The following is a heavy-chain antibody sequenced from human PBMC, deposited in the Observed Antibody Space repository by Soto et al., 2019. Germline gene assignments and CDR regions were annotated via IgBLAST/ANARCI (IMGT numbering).Heavy chain of an antibody. V-gene: IGHV4-34*01. D-gene: IGHD6-19*01. J-gene: IGHJ1*01. CDR2: INHSGST. CDR3: ARGRSGWYRPAEYFQH. CDR1: GGSFSGYY. Sequence: QVQLQQWGAGLLKPSETLSLTCAVYGGSFSGYYWSWIRQPPGKGLEWIGEINHSGSTNYNPSLKRRVTISVDTSKNQFSLKLSSVTAADTAVYYCARGRSGWYRPAEYFQHWGQGTLVTVSS.